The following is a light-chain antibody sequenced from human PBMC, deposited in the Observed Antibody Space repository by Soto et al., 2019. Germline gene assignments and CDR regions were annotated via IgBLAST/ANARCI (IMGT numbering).Light chain of an antibody. CDR1: QSIRYW. Sequence: DIQMTQSPSTLSASVGDRATITCRASQSIRYWLAWFQRKPGKAPRLLIYEASRLESGVPSRISGSGSGTEFTLTISSLQPDDFATYYCQQYTNYPWTFGQGTKVDIK. J-gene: IGKJ1*01. CDR3: QQYTNYPWT. CDR2: EAS. V-gene: IGKV1-5*03.